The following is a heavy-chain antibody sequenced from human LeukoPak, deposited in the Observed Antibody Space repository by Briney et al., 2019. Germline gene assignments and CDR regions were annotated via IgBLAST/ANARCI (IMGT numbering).Heavy chain of an antibody. CDR2: INHSGST. V-gene: IGHV4-34*01. D-gene: IGHD6-13*01. Sequence: PSETLSLTCAAYGGSFSGYYWSWIRQPPGKGLEWIGEINHSGSTNYNPSLKSRVTISVDTSKNQFSLKLSSVTAADTAVYYCARGVPYSSPAGLYPYFQHWGQGTLVTVSS. CDR3: ARGVPYSSPAGLYPYFQH. CDR1: GGSFSGYY. J-gene: IGHJ1*01.